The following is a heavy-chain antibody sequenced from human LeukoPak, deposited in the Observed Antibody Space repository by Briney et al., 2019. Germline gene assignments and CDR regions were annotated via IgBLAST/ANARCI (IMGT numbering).Heavy chain of an antibody. J-gene: IGHJ4*02. CDR3: AKGLRWNDY. Sequence: GGSLRLSCAVSGFTFTSYWMSWVRQAPGKGLEWVANIKQDGSEKYYVDSVKGRFTISRDNAKNSLDLQMNSLRVEDTAVYYCAKGLRWNDYSGQGTLVTVSS. CDR1: GFTFTSYW. V-gene: IGHV3-7*01. D-gene: IGHD4-23*01. CDR2: IKQDGSEK.